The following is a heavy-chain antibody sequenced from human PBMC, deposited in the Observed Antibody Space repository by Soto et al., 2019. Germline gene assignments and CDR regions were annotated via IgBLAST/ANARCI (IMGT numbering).Heavy chain of an antibody. D-gene: IGHD2-8*02. CDR2: IYSDVYSAGTT. J-gene: IGHJ6*02. CDR3: ARELVEVINSNDDYYGLDV. CDR1: GFTVSDNY. Sequence: EVQLVESGGGLIQPGGSLRLSGEAYGFTVSDNYMTWFREAPGKGLEWVSLIYSDVYSAGTTYYADSVKGRFTIFRDNSKNTLYLQMDSLRAEDTAVYFCARELVEVINSNDDYYGLDVWGQGTTVTVSS. V-gene: IGHV3-53*01.